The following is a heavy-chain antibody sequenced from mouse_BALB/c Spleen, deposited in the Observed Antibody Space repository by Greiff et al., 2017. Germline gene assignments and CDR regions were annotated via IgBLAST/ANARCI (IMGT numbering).Heavy chain of an antibody. CDR2: IYPGDGDT. Sequence: QVQLKQSGAELVRPGSSVKISCKASGYAFSSYWMNWVKQRPGQGLEWIGQIYPGDGDTNYNGKFKGKATLTADKSSSTAYMQLSSLTSEDSAVYFCARWEDYAMDYWGQGASVTVSS. CDR3: ARWEDYAMDY. V-gene: IGHV1-80*01. J-gene: IGHJ4*01. D-gene: IGHD4-1*01. CDR1: GYAFSSYW.